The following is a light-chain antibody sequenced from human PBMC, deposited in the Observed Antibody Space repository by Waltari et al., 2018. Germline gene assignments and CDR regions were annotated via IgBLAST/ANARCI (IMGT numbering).Light chain of an antibody. CDR1: QSISSW. V-gene: IGKV1-5*03. CDR2: KAS. CDR3: QQYDSYPRT. J-gene: IGKJ1*01. Sequence: DIQMTQSPSTLSASVGDRVTITYRASQSISSWLAWYQQKPGKAPKLLIYKASDLESGVPSRFSGSGSGTEFTLTISSLQPDDFATYYCQQYDSYPRTFGQGTKVEIK.